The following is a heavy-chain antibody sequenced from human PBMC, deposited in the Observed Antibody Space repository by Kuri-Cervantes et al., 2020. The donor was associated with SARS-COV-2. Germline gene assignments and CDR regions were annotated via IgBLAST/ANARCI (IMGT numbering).Heavy chain of an antibody. CDR1: VGSFNNYY. Sequence: SQTLSLTCAVYVGSFNNYYWSWIRQPPGKGLEWIGYIYYSGSTNYNPSLKSRVTISVDTSKNQFSLKLSSVTAADTAVYYCAKCLGSWDFGVTRDYGLDVWGQGTTVTVSS. V-gene: IGHV4-59*08. J-gene: IGHJ6*02. D-gene: IGHD3-10*01. CDR3: AKCLGSWDFGVTRDYGLDV. CDR2: IYYSGST.